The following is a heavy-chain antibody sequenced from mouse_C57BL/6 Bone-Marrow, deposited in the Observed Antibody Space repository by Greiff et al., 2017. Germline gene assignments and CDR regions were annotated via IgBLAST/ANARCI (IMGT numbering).Heavy chain of an antibody. J-gene: IGHJ1*03. Sequence: QVQLQQPGAELVKPGASVKMSCKASGYTFTSYWITWVKQRPGQGLEWIGDIYPGSGSTNYNENFKSKATLTVDTSSSTAYMQLSSLTSEDSAVYYCAGYDYGYFDVWGTGTTVTVSS. V-gene: IGHV1-55*01. CDR3: AGYDYGYFDV. CDR2: IYPGSGST. D-gene: IGHD2-3*01. CDR1: GYTFTSYW.